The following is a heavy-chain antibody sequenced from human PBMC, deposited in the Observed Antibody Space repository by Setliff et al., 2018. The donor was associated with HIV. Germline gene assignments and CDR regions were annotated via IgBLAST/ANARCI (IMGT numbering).Heavy chain of an antibody. CDR3: AKGASFSGSYFDY. CDR2: ISSNGGNA. Sequence: GESLKISCAASGFTFSSYAMHWVRQAPGKGLEYVSSISSNGGNAYYASSLKGRFTISRDNSKNTLSLQMNSLRVEDTAVYYCAKGASFSGSYFDYWGQGTLVTVS. CDR1: GFTFSSYA. D-gene: IGHD5-12*01. J-gene: IGHJ4*02. V-gene: IGHV3-64*01.